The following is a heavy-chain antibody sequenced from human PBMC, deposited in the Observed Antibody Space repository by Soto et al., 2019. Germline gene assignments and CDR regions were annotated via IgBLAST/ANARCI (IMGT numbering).Heavy chain of an antibody. V-gene: IGHV3-48*01. CDR1: GFTFSSYS. D-gene: IGHD6-19*01. CDR2: ISSSTVTM. J-gene: IGHJ4*02. Sequence: EVQLVESGGGLVQPGGSLRLSFAASGFTFSSYSMNWFRQAPGKGLEWISYISSSTVTMYYADSVKGRFTISRDNAKNSLYLQMNSLRAEDTAVYYCARDDSGWYLGYWGQGTLVTVSS. CDR3: ARDDSGWYLGY.